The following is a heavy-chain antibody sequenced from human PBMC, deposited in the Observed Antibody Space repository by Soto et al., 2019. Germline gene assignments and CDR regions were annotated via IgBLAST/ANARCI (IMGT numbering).Heavy chain of an antibody. V-gene: IGHV4-34*01. J-gene: IGHJ5*02. Sequence: SETPSLTCAVYGGSFSGYYWSWIRQPPGKGLEWIGEINHSGSTNYNPSLKSRVTISVDTSKNQFSLKLSSVTAADTAVYYCARGNQYYYGSGSYYNNWFDPWGQGTLVTVSS. CDR3: ARGNQYYYGSGSYYNNWFDP. D-gene: IGHD3-10*01. CDR1: GGSFSGYY. CDR2: INHSGST.